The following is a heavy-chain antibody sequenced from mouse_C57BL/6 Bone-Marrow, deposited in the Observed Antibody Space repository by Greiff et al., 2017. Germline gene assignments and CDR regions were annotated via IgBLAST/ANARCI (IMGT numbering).Heavy chain of an antibody. CDR3: AREYYGSSFYWYFDV. CDR2: ITPNNGGT. CDR1: GYTFTDYN. D-gene: IGHD1-1*01. Sequence: VQLQQSGPELVKPGASVKIPCKASGYTFTDYNMDWVKQSHGKSLEWIGDITPNNGGTIYNQKFKGKATLTVDKSSSTAYMELRSLTSEATAVYYGAREYYGSSFYWYFDVWGTGTTFTVSS. V-gene: IGHV1-18*01. J-gene: IGHJ1*03.